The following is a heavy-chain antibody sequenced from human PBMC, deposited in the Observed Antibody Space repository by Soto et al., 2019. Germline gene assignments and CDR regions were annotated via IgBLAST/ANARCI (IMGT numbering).Heavy chain of an antibody. CDR2: IFSSGST. CDR3: AREGSYSAHNFAHAIQLRPFDF. J-gene: IGHJ4*02. CDR1: VGSINPFY. D-gene: IGHD1-26*01. V-gene: IGHV4-4*07. Sequence: VTLSLTCTVSVGSINPFYWSWVRRPAVKGLKWIGRIFSSGSTSFNPSLESRVAMSVDTSKNHFSLNLSSVTAADMAVYYCAREGSYSAHNFAHAIQLRPFDFWAQAALLTVSS.